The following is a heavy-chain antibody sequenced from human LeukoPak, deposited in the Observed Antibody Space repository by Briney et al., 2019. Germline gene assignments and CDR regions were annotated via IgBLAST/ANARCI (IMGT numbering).Heavy chain of an antibody. V-gene: IGHV4-59*11. J-gene: IGHJ4*02. D-gene: IGHD5-24*01. CDR2: IYYSGST. CDR3: ARGDGYNDLYPGY. CDR1: GGSMTSHF. Sequence: PSETLSLTCTVSGGSMTSHFWSWVRQPPGKGLEWIAYIYYSGSTNYNPSLKSRVTISVDTSKTQFSLKLSSVTAADTAVYYCARGDGYNDLYPGYWGQGTLVTVSS.